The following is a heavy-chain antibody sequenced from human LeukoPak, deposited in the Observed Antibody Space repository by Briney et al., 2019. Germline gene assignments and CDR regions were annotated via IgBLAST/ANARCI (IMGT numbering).Heavy chain of an antibody. D-gene: IGHD7-27*01. Sequence: SETLSLTCTVSGGSISSGSYYWSWIRQPAGKGLEWIGHIYTSGSTNYNPSLKSRVTISVDTSKNQFSLKLSSVTAADTAVYYCARNLGIKGYYYIDVWGKGTTVTVSS. CDR2: IYTSGST. CDR3: ARNLGIKGYYYIDV. V-gene: IGHV4-61*09. J-gene: IGHJ6*03. CDR1: GGSISSGSYY.